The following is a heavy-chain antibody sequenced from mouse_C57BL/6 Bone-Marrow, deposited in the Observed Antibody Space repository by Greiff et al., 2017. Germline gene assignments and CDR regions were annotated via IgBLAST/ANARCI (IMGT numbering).Heavy chain of an antibody. V-gene: IGHV7-1*01. CDR1: GFTFSDFY. J-gene: IGHJ2*01. CDR3: ARGLLRGYFDY. CDR2: SRNKANDYTT. Sequence: EVQRVESGGGLVQSGRSLRLSCATSGFTFSDFYMEWVRQAPGKGLEWIAASRNKANDYTTEYSASVKGRFIVSRDTSQSILYLQMNALRAEDTAIYYCARGLLRGYFDYWGQGTTLTVSS.